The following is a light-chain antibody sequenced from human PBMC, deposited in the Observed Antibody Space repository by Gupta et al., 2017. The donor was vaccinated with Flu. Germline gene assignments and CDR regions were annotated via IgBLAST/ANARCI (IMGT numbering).Light chain of an antibody. CDR1: SDIGYYNY. CDR2: EVS. J-gene: IGLJ1*01. CDR3: SSFADSRYV. Sequence: SDIGYYNYVPWFQQHPGKAPKLLIYEVSNRPSGVPDRFSGSKSGNTASLTVSGLQAEDEADYYCSSFADSRYVFGAGTTVTVL. V-gene: IGLV2-8*01.